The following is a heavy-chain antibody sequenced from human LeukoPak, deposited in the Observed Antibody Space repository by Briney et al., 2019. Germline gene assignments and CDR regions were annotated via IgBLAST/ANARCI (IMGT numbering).Heavy chain of an antibody. CDR3: ARGRYCSGGSCYPSMDV. J-gene: IGHJ6*03. CDR2: IYDIGST. Sequence: PSETLSLTCTVSGGSISSYYWSWIRQPPGKGLEWIGYIYDIGSTNYNPSLKSRVTISVDTSKNQFSLKLSSVTAADTAVYYCARGRYCSGGSCYPSMDVWGKGTTVTVSS. CDR1: GGSISSYY. V-gene: IGHV4-59*01. D-gene: IGHD2-15*01.